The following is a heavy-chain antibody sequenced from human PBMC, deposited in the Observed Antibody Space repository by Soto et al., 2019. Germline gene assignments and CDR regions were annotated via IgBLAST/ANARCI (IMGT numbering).Heavy chain of an antibody. CDR3: ARAWTATAGWANWFDR. CDR1: GGSISGEGYY. CDR2: IHYSGST. J-gene: IGHJ5*02. Sequence: QVQLQESGPGLVEPSQTLSLTCTVSGGSISGEGYYRSWIRQYSGRGLEWIGYIHYSGSTYYNPSLKSRVIISVDTSKTQFFLNLSSVTAADTAVYYCARAWTATAGWANWFDRWGQGTLVTVSS. D-gene: IGHD6-13*01. V-gene: IGHV4-31*03.